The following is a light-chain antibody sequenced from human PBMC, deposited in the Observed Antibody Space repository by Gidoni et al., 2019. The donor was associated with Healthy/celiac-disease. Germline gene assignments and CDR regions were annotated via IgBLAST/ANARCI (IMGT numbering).Light chain of an antibody. CDR2: GNS. Sequence: QSVLTQPPSVSGAPGQRVTISCTGSSSNIGAGYDVHWYQQVPGTSPKLLIYGNSNRPSGVPDRFSGSKSCTSASLAITGLQAEDEADYYCQSYDSSLSGSVFGGGTKLTVL. V-gene: IGLV1-40*01. CDR3: QSYDSSLSGSV. CDR1: SSNIGAGYD. J-gene: IGLJ2*01.